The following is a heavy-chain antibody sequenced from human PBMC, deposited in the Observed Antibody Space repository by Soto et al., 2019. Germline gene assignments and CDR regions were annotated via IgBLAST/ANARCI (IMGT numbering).Heavy chain of an antibody. J-gene: IGHJ6*02. CDR3: AASIFYYGMDV. Sequence: PGESLKISCKGSGYTFTNYWIGWVRQMPGKGLEWMGINYPGDSDTKYNPSFQGQVTISADKSITTTYLRWTSLKASDTAIYYCAASIFYYGMDVWGQGTTVTVSS. V-gene: IGHV5-51*01. CDR2: NYPGDSDT. CDR1: GYTFTNYW.